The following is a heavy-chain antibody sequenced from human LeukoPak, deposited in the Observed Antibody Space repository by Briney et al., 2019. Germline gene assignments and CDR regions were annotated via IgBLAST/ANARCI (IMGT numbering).Heavy chain of an antibody. CDR1: GGSISSGDYY. CDR3: ARPYYYDSRIDP. J-gene: IGHJ5*02. V-gene: IGHV4-30-4*01. Sequence: SETLSLTCTVSGGSISSGDYYWSWIRQPPGKGLEWIAYMYYSGSTYYNPSLKSRVTMSADTSKNQLSLKLSSVTAADTAVYCCARPYYYDSRIDPWGQGILVTVSS. D-gene: IGHD3-22*01. CDR2: MYYSGST.